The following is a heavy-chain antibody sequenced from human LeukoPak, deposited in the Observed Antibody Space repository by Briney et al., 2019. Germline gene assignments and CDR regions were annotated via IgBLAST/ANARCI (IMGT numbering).Heavy chain of an antibody. Sequence: ASVKVSCKASGYTFTSYHMHWVRQAPGQGLEWMGIINPRGGSTGYAQNFQGRITMTRDMSTNTVYMDLSSLRSEDTAVYYCARDQTDCSSNSCHNFHYGMDVWGQGTTVTVSS. CDR1: GYTFTSYH. D-gene: IGHD2-2*01. CDR3: ARDQTDCSSNSCHNFHYGMDV. J-gene: IGHJ6*02. V-gene: IGHV1-46*01. CDR2: INPRGGST.